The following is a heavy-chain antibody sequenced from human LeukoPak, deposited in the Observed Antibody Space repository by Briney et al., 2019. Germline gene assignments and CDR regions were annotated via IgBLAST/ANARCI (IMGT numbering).Heavy chain of an antibody. Sequence: GASVKVSCKASGYTFTGYYMHWVRQAPGQGLEWMGWINPNSGGTNYAQKFQGRVTMTRDTSISTAYMELSRLRSDDTAVYYCARESSGYDSIAWFDPWGQGTLVTVSS. CDR3: ARESSGYDSIAWFDP. CDR2: INPNSGGT. CDR1: GYTFTGYY. J-gene: IGHJ5*02. V-gene: IGHV1-2*02. D-gene: IGHD5-12*01.